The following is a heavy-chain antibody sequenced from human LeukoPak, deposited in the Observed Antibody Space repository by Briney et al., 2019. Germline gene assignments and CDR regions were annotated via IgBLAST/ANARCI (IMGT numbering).Heavy chain of an antibody. CDR2: IIPIFGTT. D-gene: IGHD1-14*01. CDR3: ASTTPGTRSSHYYYYMDV. J-gene: IGHJ6*03. CDR1: GGTFSSYA. V-gene: IGHV1-69*05. Sequence: ASVKVSCKASGGTFSSYAINWVRQAPAQGLEWMGGIIPIFGTTNYAQKFQGRVTITTDESTSTAYMELSSLRSEDTAVYYCASTTPGTRSSHYYYYMDVWGKGTTVTVSS.